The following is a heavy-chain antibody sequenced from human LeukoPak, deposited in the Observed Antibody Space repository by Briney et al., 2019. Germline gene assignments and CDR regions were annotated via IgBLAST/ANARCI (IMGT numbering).Heavy chain of an antibody. CDR1: GGTFSSYA. CDR2: IIPIFGTA. J-gene: IGHJ4*02. V-gene: IGHV1-69*05. D-gene: IGHD2-15*01. CDR3: GRKAGDCGGGSCYSIDY. Sequence: SVKVSCKASGGTFSSYAISWVRQAPGQGLEWMGGIIPIFGTANYAQKFQGRVTITTDESTSTAYMEVSNLRSEDTAVYYCGRKAGDCGGGSCYSIDYWGQGTLVTVSS.